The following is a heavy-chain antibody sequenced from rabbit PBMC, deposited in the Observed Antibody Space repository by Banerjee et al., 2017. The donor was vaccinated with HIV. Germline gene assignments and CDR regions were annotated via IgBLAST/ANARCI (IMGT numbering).Heavy chain of an antibody. J-gene: IGHJ4*01. Sequence: QSLEESGGDLVKPGASLTLTCTASGIDFSSYYYMCWVRQAPGKGLEWIACIYAGRSGSTAYASWAKGRFTISKTSSTTVTLQMTSLTAADTATYFCARADYYNYGGTNYPYYELWGPGTLVTVS. CDR3: ARADYYNYGGTNYPYYEL. CDR2: IYAGRSGST. CDR1: GIDFSSYYY. V-gene: IGHV1S40*01. D-gene: IGHD6-1*01.